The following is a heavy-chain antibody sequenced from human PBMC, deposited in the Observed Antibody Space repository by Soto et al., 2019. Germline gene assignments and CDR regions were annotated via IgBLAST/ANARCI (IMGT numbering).Heavy chain of an antibody. CDR2: ISSSSSYI. D-gene: IGHD6-13*01. V-gene: IGHV3-21*01. CDR3: ARDPVQQQLEYFDY. CDR1: GFTFSSYS. Sequence: PGGSLRLSCAASGFTFSSYSMNWVRQAPGKGLEWVSSISSSSSYIYYADSVKGRFTISRDNAKNSLYLQMNSLRAEDTAVYYCARDPVQQQLEYFDYWGQGTLVTGLL. J-gene: IGHJ4*02.